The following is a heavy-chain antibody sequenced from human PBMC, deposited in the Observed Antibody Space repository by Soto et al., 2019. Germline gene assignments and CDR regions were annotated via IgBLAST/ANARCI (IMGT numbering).Heavy chain of an antibody. CDR3: ARGTTTDYFDY. J-gene: IGHJ4*02. D-gene: IGHD1-26*01. Sequence: GESLKISCQGSGYSFASYWIGWVRQMPGKGLEWMGIVYPSDSDTRYSPPFQGQVTISADKSTSTAYLQWSSLQASDTAMYYCARGTTTDYFDYWGQGTLVTVS. CDR2: VYPSDSDT. V-gene: IGHV5-51*01. CDR1: GYSFASYW.